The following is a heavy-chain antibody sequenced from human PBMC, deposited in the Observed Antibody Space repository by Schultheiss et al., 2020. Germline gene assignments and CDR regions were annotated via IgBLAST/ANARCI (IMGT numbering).Heavy chain of an antibody. CDR1: GGSISSGSYY. V-gene: IGHV4-39*01. Sequence: SETLSLTCTVSGGSISSGSYYWSWIRQPAGKGLEWIGEINHSGSTYYNPSLKSRVTISVDTSKNQFSLKLSSVTAADTAVYYCARTLPEYSSGLDYWGQGTLVTVSS. D-gene: IGHD6-19*01. CDR3: ARTLPEYSSGLDY. J-gene: IGHJ4*02. CDR2: INHSGST.